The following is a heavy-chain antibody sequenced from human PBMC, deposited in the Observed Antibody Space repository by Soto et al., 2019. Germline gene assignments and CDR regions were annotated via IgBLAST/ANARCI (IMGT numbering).Heavy chain of an antibody. CDR3: VRDLPSAAPFFDL. CDR2: IIPIFGIT. CDR1: GGTFSGYA. V-gene: IGHV1-69*01. D-gene: IGHD6-25*01. Sequence: QAHLMQSGAEVKKPGSSVKVSCKASGGTFSGYAISWVRQRPGRGLEWMGGIIPIFGITTYAEKFQGRITLAADESTGTAFMDLRSLISEDTAVYYCVRDLPSAAPFFDLWGQGTLVTVSS. J-gene: IGHJ4*02.